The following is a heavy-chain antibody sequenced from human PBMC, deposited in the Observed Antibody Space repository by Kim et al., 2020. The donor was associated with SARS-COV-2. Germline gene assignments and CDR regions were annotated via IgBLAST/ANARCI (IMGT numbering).Heavy chain of an antibody. Sequence: SETLSLTCTVSGGSISSYYWSWIRQPPGKGLEWIGYIYYSGSTNYNPSLKSRVTISVDTSKNQFSLKLSSVTAADTAVYYCARDRGIVGARGPRFRAFDIWGQGTMVTVSS. CDR1: GGSISSYY. J-gene: IGHJ3*02. D-gene: IGHD1-26*01. CDR3: ARDRGIVGARGPRFRAFDI. V-gene: IGHV4-59*01. CDR2: IYYSGST.